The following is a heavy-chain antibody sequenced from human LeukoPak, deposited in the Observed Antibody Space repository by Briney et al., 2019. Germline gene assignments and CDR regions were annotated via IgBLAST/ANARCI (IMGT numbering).Heavy chain of an antibody. CDR2: IYYSGST. V-gene: IGHV4-59*01. CDR3: ARGGAYYYDSSGYYLGY. Sequence: SGTLSLTCTVSGGSISSYYWSWIRQPPGKGLEWIGYIYYSGSTNYNPSLKSRVTISVDTSKNQFSLKLSSVTAADTAVYYCARGGAYYYDSSGYYLGYWGQGTLVTVSS. J-gene: IGHJ4*02. CDR1: GGSISSYY. D-gene: IGHD3-22*01.